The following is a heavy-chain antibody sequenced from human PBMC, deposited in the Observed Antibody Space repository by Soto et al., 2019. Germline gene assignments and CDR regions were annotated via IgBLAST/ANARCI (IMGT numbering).Heavy chain of an antibody. CDR2: IIPILGIA. J-gene: IGHJ4*02. V-gene: IGHV1-69*08. Sequence: QVQLVQSGAEVKKPGSSVKVSCKASGGTFSSYTISWVRQAPGQGLEWMGRIIPILGIANYAQKFQGRVTITADKSPSTADRELSSLGSEDTAVYYCARDRFYGSWSPYDYWGQGTLVTVSS. CDR3: ARDRFYGSWSPYDY. CDR1: GGTFSSYT. D-gene: IGHD3-10*01.